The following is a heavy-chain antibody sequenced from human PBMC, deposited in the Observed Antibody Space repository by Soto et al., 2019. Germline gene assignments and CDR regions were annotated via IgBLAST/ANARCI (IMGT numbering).Heavy chain of an antibody. V-gene: IGHV4-59*01. CDR3: ARGGYRYGHTTYYYYGMDV. Sequence: SEALSLTCTVSCVSISSDYWSWIRRRPGKRLVGVWYIYYRGPTNYNPSLKSRVTISVDTSNNQFSLQLSSVTAEDTVVYYCARGGYRYGHTTYYYYGMDVWGQGTTVTVSS. CDR1: CVSISSDY. D-gene: IGHD5-18*01. CDR2: IYYRGPT. J-gene: IGHJ6*02.